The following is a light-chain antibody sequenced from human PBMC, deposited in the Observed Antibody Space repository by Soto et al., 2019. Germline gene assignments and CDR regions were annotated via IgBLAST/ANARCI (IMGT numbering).Light chain of an antibody. J-gene: IGKJ2*01. CDR3: MQGTHWPRT. CDR2: KVS. V-gene: IGKV2-30*01. CDR1: QSLVYSDGNTY. Sequence: DVVMTQSPLSLPVTLGQPASISCRSSQSLVYSDGNTYLNWFQQRPGQSPRRLIYKVSNRDSGVPDRFSGSGSGPDFTLKISSVEAEDVGVDYCMQGTHWPRTFGQGTKLEIK.